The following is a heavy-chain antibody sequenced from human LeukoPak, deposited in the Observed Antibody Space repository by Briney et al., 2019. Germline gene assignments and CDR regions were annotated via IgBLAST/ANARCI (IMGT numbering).Heavy chain of an antibody. J-gene: IGHJ3*02. CDR3: ARLLAVAGSGPAFDI. V-gene: IGHV4-61*08. CDR1: GDSISSGDYY. D-gene: IGHD6-19*01. Sequence: PSQTLSLTCTVSGDSISSGDYYWSWIRQPPGKGLEWIEYIYYTGSTNYNPSLKSRVTFSVDTSKNQFSLKLTSVTAADTAVFYCARLLAVAGSGPAFDIWGQGTMVTVSS. CDR2: IYYTGST.